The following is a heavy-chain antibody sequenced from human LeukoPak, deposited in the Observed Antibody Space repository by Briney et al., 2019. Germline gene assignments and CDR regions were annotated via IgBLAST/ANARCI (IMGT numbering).Heavy chain of an antibody. CDR2: IYTSGNT. Sequence: SETLSLTCAVSGISISTYYWRWIRQPAGKGLEWIGRIYTSGNTNYKPSLESRLTISVDKSKNHLSLKLSSLTAADTAFYYCVGGPSGTAFDNWGHGTLVTVSS. CDR1: GISISTYY. D-gene: IGHD1-1*01. CDR3: VGGPSGTAFDN. V-gene: IGHV4-4*07. J-gene: IGHJ4*01.